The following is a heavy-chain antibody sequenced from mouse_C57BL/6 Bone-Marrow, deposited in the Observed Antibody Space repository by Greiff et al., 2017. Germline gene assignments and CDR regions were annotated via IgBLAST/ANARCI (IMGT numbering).Heavy chain of an antibody. V-gene: IGHV1-7*01. CDR3: ARSVGGYYVGFAY. J-gene: IGHJ3*01. Sequence: QVQLKQSGAELAKPGASVKLSCKASGYTFTSYWMHWVKQRPGQGLEWIGYINPSSGYTKYNQKFKDKATLTADKSSSTAYMQLSSLTYEDSAVYYGARSVGGYYVGFAYWGQGTRVTVSA. D-gene: IGHD2-3*01. CDR2: INPSSGYT. CDR1: GYTFTSYW.